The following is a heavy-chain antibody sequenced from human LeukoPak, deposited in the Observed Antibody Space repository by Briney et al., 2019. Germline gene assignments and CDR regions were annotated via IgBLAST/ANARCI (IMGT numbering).Heavy chain of an antibody. V-gene: IGHV3-23*01. J-gene: IGHJ3*02. CDR3: AKEGQFRDDFWSGYPDAFDI. D-gene: IGHD3-3*01. Sequence: PGGSLRLSCAASGFTFSNAWMSWVRQAPGKGLEWVSAISGSGGSTYYADSVKGRFTISRDNSKNTLYLQMNSLRAEDTAVYYCAKEGQFRDDFWSGYPDAFDIWGQGTMVTVSS. CDR1: GFTFSNAW. CDR2: ISGSGGST.